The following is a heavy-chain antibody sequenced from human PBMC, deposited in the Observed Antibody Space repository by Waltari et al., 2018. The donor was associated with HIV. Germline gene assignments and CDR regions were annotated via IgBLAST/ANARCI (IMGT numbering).Heavy chain of an antibody. J-gene: IGHJ6*02. V-gene: IGHV3-30*01. CDR2: RSYDGINK. Sequence: QVQLVESGGVVVKPGRSLRLSCAASGFTFNTYAIYWVRQAPGRGLECLAVRSYDGINKYYADSVKGRFTISRDNSKNTLYLQMNSLRAEDTAVYYCARDSSGYYYVGYGMDVWGQGTTVTVSS. CDR1: GFTFNTYA. CDR3: ARDSSGYYYVGYGMDV. D-gene: IGHD3-22*01.